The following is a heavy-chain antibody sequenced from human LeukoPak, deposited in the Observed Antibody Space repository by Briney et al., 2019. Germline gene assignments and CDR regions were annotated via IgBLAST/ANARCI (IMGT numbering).Heavy chain of an antibody. CDR3: TRGSSGRRDN. J-gene: IGHJ4*02. V-gene: IGHV1-8*01. D-gene: IGHD6-19*01. Sequence: ASVKVSCKASGYTFTSCDINWVRQATGQGLEWMGWMNPNSGNTGYGQSFQGRITMTRDISIGTDYMELSNLTSADTAIYYCTRGSSGRRDNWGQGTLVTVSA. CDR1: GYTFTSCD. CDR2: MNPNSGNT.